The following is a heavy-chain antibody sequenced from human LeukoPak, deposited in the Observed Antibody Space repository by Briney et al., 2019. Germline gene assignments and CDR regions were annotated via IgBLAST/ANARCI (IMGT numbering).Heavy chain of an antibody. D-gene: IGHD1-1*01. CDR1: GGSISSYY. Sequence: PSETLSLTCTVSGGSISSYYWSWIRQPPGKGLEWIGYIYYSGSTYYNPSLKSRVTISVDTSKNQFSLKLSSVTAADTAVYYCAGEVERPVNWGQGTLVTVSS. CDR3: AGEVERPVN. CDR2: IYYSGST. J-gene: IGHJ4*02. V-gene: IGHV4-59*12.